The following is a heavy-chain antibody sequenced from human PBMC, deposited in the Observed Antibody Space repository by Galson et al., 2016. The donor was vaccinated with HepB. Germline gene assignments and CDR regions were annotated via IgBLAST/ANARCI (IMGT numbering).Heavy chain of an antibody. CDR3: ARMTTMPYYYGMDV. V-gene: IGHV4-61*01. D-gene: IGHD5-24*01. Sequence: ETLSLTCTVSGGSISSTSYYWSWIRQPPGKGLEWIGYIYYSGSTNYNPSLKSRVTISVDTSKNQFSLKLSSVTAADTAVYYCARMTTMPYYYGMDVWGQGTTVTVSS. CDR1: GGSISSTSYY. CDR2: IYYSGST. J-gene: IGHJ6*02.